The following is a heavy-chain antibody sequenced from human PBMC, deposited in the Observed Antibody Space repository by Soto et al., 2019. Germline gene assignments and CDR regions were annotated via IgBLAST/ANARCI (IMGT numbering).Heavy chain of an antibody. CDR2: ISSSSSTI. CDR1: GFTFSSYS. Sequence: EVQLVESGGGLVQPGGSLRLSCAASGFTFSSYSMNWVRQAPGKGLEWVSYISSSSSTIYYADSVKGRFTISRDNAKNSLFLQMNVLRADDTAVYYCARSSGSGWYPFDYWGQGTLVTVSS. J-gene: IGHJ4*02. V-gene: IGHV3-48*01. CDR3: ARSSGSGWYPFDY. D-gene: IGHD6-19*01.